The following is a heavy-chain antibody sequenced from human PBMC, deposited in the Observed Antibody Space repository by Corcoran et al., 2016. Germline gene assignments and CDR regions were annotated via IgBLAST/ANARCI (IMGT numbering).Heavy chain of an antibody. J-gene: IGHJ5*02. CDR2: IYYSGST. Sequence: QVQLQESGPGLVKPSQTLSLTCTVSGGSISSGGYYWSWIRQHPGKGLEWSGYIYYSGSTYYNPSLKSRVTISVDTSKNQFSLKLSSVTAADTAVYYCARDRHWGGTKYNWFDPWGQGTLVTVSS. CDR3: ARDRHWGGTKYNWFDP. CDR1: GGSISSGGYY. V-gene: IGHV4-31*03. D-gene: IGHD1-7*01.